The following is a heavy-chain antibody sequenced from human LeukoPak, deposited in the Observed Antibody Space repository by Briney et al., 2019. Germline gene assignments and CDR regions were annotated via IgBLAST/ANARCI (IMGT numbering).Heavy chain of an antibody. CDR1: GYTFTDYY. CDR3: ARTLGWEMPHFDY. J-gene: IGHJ4*02. Sequence: ASVTVSCKASGYTFTDYYMHWVRQAPGQGLEWMGWINPNSGGTNYAQKFQGRVTMTRDTSISTAYMELSRLKSDDTAVYYCARTLGWEMPHFDYWGQGTLVTVSS. CDR2: INPNSGGT. V-gene: IGHV1-2*02. D-gene: IGHD1-26*01.